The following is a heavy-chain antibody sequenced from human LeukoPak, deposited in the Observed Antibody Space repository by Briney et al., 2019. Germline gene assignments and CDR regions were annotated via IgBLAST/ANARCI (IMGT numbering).Heavy chain of an antibody. J-gene: IGHJ4*02. Sequence: GGSLRLSCTASGFTFGPYTMNWVRQAPGKGLVWVSRIMSDGRSTYADSVKGRFTISRDTAKNTLYLQMNSLRAEDTAVYYCARDSQFIGPLYWGQGTLVTVSS. CDR2: IMSDGRST. CDR1: GFTFGPYT. CDR3: ARDSQFIGPLY. V-gene: IGHV3-74*01. D-gene: IGHD5-24*01.